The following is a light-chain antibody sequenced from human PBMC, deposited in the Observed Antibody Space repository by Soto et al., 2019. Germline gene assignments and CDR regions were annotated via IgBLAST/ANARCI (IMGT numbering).Light chain of an antibody. CDR2: KAS. Sequence: DIQMTQSPSTLSASAGDRVTITCRASQTISSWLAWYQQKPGKAPNLLIYKASTLESGVPSRFSGSASGTEFTLTINSLQPDDFATYYCQQYNSYPWTFGQGTKVDIK. CDR3: QQYNSYPWT. V-gene: IGKV1-5*03. J-gene: IGKJ1*01. CDR1: QTISSW.